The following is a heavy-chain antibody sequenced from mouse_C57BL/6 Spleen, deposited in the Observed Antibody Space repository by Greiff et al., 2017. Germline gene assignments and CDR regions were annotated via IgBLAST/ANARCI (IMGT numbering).Heavy chain of an antibody. V-gene: IGHV1-66*01. CDR1: GYSFTSYY. Sequence: VQLQQSGPELVKPGASVKISCKASGYSFTSYYIHWVKQRPGQGLEWIGWIYPGSGNTKYNEKFKGKATLTADTSSSTAYMQLSSLTSEDAAVYYCARGITNFDYWGQGTTLTVSS. D-gene: IGHD1-1*01. CDR3: ARGITNFDY. J-gene: IGHJ2*01. CDR2: IYPGSGNT.